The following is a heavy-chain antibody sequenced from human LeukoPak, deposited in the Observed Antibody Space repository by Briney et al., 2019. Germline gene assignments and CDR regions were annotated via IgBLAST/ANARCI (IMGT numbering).Heavy chain of an antibody. J-gene: IGHJ6*03. V-gene: IGHV3-9*01. CDR3: AKGGGGGPNLYYMDV. Sequence: GGSLRLSCAASGFTFDDYAMHWVRQAPGKGLEWVSGISWNSGSIGYADSVKGRFTISRDNAKNSLYLQMNSLRAEDTALYYCAKGGGGGPNLYYMDVWGKGTTVTISS. D-gene: IGHD3-16*01. CDR1: GFTFDDYA. CDR2: ISWNSGSI.